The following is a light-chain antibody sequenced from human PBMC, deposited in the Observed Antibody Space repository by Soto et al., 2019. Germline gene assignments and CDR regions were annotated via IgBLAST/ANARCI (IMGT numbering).Light chain of an antibody. CDR1: QSVTTN. CDR3: QQYNDWPLT. Sequence: EVVMTQSPATLSVSPGERATLSCRASQSVTTNLAWYLQKPGQAPRLLIYGASTRATGIPARFFGSGSGTEFTLTISSLQSEDFAIYYCQQYNDWPLTFGQGTKVEI. J-gene: IGKJ1*01. V-gene: IGKV3-15*01. CDR2: GAS.